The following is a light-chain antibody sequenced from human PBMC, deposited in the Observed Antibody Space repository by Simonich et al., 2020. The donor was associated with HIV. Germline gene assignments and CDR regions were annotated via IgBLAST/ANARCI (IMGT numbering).Light chain of an antibody. CDR2: WAS. Sequence: DIVMTQSPDSLAVSLGERATINCKSSQRVLYNSNNKNYLAWYQQKPGPPPKLPIYWASTRESGVPDRFSASGSGTDFTLTISSLQAEDVAVYYCQQYYSSPPTFGQGTKVEIK. J-gene: IGKJ1*01. V-gene: IGKV4-1*01. CDR3: QQYYSSPPT. CDR1: QRVLYNSNNKNY.